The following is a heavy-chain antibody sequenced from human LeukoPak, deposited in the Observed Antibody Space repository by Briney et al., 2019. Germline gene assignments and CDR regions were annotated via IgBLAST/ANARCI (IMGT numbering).Heavy chain of an antibody. D-gene: IGHD3-10*01. J-gene: IGHJ6*03. Sequence: GGSLRLSCAASGFTFSSYWMHWVRQAPGKGLVWVSRINSDGSSTSYADSVKGRFTISRDNAKNTLYLQMNSLRAEDTAVYYCARLFYGSGSYWEFGYYYYYMDVWGKGTTVTISS. CDR3: ARLFYGSGSYWEFGYYYYYMDV. CDR1: GFTFSSYW. V-gene: IGHV3-74*01. CDR2: INSDGSST.